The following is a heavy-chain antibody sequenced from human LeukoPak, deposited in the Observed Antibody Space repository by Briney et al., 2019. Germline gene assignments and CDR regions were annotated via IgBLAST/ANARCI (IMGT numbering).Heavy chain of an antibody. D-gene: IGHD4-17*01. Sequence: GGSLRLSCAASGFTFSSYSMNWVRQAPGKGLEWVSSISSSSSYIYYADSVKGRFTISRDNAKNSLYLQMNSLRAEDTAVYYCARGLDYGDPDAFDIWGQGTMVTVSS. CDR1: GFTFSSYS. CDR3: ARGLDYGDPDAFDI. J-gene: IGHJ3*02. CDR2: ISSSSSYI. V-gene: IGHV3-21*01.